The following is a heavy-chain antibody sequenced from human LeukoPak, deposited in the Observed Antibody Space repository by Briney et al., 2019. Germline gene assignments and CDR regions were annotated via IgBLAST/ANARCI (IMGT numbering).Heavy chain of an antibody. CDR3: ALYCSGGSCYSMGGAFDI. Sequence: GGSLRLSCGASGFXFRRYDMSWVRQASGKGLEWFSAISGNGDSTYYVDSVKGRFTISRDNSKNTLYLQMNSLRAEDTAVYYCALYCSGGSCYSMGGAFDIWGQGTVVTVSS. V-gene: IGHV3-23*01. J-gene: IGHJ3*02. D-gene: IGHD2-15*01. CDR2: ISGNGDST. CDR1: GFXFRRYD.